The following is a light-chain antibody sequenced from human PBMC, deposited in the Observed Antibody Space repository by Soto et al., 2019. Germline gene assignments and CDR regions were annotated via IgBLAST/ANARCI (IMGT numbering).Light chain of an antibody. V-gene: IGLV1-51*01. CDR1: SSNIGNNY. CDR2: DNN. J-gene: IGLJ2*01. CDR3: STWDSSRSAVV. Sequence: QSVLTQPPSVSAAPGQKVTISCSGSSSNIGNNYVSWYQQLPGTAPKLLIYDNNKRPSGIPDRFSGSKSGTSATLGITGLQTEDEADYYCSTWDSSRSAVVFGGGTKLTVL.